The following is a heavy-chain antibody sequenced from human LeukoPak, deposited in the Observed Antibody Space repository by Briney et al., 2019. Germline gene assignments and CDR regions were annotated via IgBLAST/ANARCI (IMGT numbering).Heavy chain of an antibody. CDR3: ARGQGGNYYLNYFDY. D-gene: IGHD1-26*01. Sequence: PSETLSLTCTVTGGSFSTYYWSWIRQPPGKGLEWIGHFYYSGSTNYNPSLRSRVTISVDTSRNQFSLRLTSVTAADTAVYYCARGQGGNYYLNYFDYWGQGALVTVSS. V-gene: IGHV4-59*12. CDR2: FYYSGST. CDR1: GGSFSTYY. J-gene: IGHJ4*02.